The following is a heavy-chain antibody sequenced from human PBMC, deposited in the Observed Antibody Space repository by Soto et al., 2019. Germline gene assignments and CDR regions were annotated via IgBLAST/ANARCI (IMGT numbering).Heavy chain of an antibody. CDR2: INAGNSNT. D-gene: IGHD2-21*02. Sequence: ASVNVSCKASGDTFTSYAMHWVRHAPGQRLEWMGWINAGNSNTKYSQKIQGRVTITRDTSASTAYMEMSSLRSEDTAVSYCARSLRPYGGNSGGLDYWGQGTLVTFSS. CDR3: ARSLRPYGGNSGGLDY. V-gene: IGHV1-3*01. J-gene: IGHJ4*02. CDR1: GDTFTSYA.